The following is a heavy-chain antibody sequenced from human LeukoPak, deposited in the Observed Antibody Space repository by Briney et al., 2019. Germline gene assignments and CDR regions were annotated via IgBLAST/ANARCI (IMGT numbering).Heavy chain of an antibody. CDR1: GFTFSSYA. D-gene: IGHD2-15*01. J-gene: IGHJ4*02. CDR3: AKVTSAGSCYQSDY. V-gene: IGHV3-23*01. CDR2: INDRGGTT. Sequence: GESLRLSCAASGFTFSSYAMAWVRQAPGKGQEWVSGINDRGGTTYYADSVEGRFTISRDNSKNTLYLQTNNLGAEDTAVYYCAKVTSAGSCYQSDYWGQGTLVTVSS.